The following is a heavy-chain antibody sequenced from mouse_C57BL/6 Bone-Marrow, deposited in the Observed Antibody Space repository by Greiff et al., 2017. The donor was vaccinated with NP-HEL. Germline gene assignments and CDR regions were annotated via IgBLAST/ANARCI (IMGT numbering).Heavy chain of an antibody. J-gene: IGHJ4*01. Sequence: QVTLKESGPGILQPSQTLSLTCSFSGFSLSTFGMGVGWIRQPSGKGLEWLAHIWWDDDKYYNPALKSRLTISKDTSKNQIFLKIANVDTADTATYYCARMDSGYVRYYAMDYWGQGTSVTVSS. CDR2: IWWDDDK. V-gene: IGHV8-8*01. CDR1: GFSLSTFGMG. CDR3: ARMDSGYVRYYAMDY. D-gene: IGHD3-2*02.